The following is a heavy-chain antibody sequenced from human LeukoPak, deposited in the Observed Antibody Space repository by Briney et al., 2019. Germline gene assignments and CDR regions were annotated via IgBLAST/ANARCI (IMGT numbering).Heavy chain of an antibody. J-gene: IGHJ4*02. CDR3: ARLRITIFGVVTKFDY. Sequence: PSETLSLTCTVSGDSINNYYWSWIRQSPGKGLEWIGYIYYSGSTKYNPSLKSRVTISVDTSKNQFSLKLSSVTAADTAVYYCARLRITIFGVVTKFDYWGQGILVTVSS. D-gene: IGHD3-3*01. V-gene: IGHV4-59*12. CDR1: GDSINNYY. CDR2: IYYSGST.